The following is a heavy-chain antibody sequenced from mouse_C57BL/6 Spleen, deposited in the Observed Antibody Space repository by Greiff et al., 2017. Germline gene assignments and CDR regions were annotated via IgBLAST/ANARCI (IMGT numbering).Heavy chain of an antibody. D-gene: IGHD1-1*01. Sequence: QVQLKQSGAELARPGASVKPSCKASGYTFTSYGISWVKQRTGQGLEWIGEIYPRSGNTYYNEKFKGKATLTADKSSSTAYMELRSLTSEDSAVYFCARRDTTVVAPYWYFDVWGTGTTVTVSS. CDR3: ARRDTTVVAPYWYFDV. CDR1: GYTFTSYG. J-gene: IGHJ1*03. CDR2: IYPRSGNT. V-gene: IGHV1-81*01.